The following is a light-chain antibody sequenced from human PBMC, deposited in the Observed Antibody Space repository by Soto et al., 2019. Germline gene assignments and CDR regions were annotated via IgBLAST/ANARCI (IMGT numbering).Light chain of an antibody. V-gene: IGLV1-47*01. CDR1: NSNIGNNY. J-gene: IGLJ2*01. Sequence: QSVLTQPPSASGTPGQRVTISCSGSNSNIGNNYVYWYHQLPGTAPQLLIYRNNQRPSGVPDRFSGPKSGTSASLAISGLRSEDEADYYCATWDDSLSGRVFGGGTKVTVL. CDR3: ATWDDSLSGRV. CDR2: RNN.